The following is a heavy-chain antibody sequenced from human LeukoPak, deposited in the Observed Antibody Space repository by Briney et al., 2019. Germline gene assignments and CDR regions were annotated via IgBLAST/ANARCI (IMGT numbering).Heavy chain of an antibody. CDR1: GYTFTNYY. V-gene: IGHV1-46*01. D-gene: IGHD2-2*01. Sequence: ASVKVSCKASGYTFTNYYMHWVRQAPGQGLEWMGIINPSGGSTSYAQKFQGRVTMTRDTSTSTVYMELSSLRSEDTAVYYCARAPGKRESEGGSTSPYSFDYWGQGTLVTVSS. CDR3: ARAPGKRESEGGSTSPYSFDY. J-gene: IGHJ4*02. CDR2: INPSGGST.